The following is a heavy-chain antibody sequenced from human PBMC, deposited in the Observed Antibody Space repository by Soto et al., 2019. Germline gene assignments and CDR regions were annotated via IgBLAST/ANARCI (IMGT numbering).Heavy chain of an antibody. D-gene: IGHD3-3*01. J-gene: IGHJ4*02. CDR1: GGSLSSNDW. CDR2: IFHSGST. V-gene: IGHV4-4*02. CDR3: AARGWGGFGR. Sequence: QVQLQESGPGLVKPSGTLSLTCAVSGGSLSSNDWWSWVRQPPGKGLEWIGEIFHSGSTNYNPSLKSRVTISVDTSTNQFSLQLRSVTAADMAGYYCAARGWGGFGRGGQGTLVTVSS.